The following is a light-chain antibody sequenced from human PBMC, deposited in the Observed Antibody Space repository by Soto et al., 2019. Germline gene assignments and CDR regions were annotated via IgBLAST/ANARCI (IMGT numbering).Light chain of an antibody. CDR3: QQYKNWPPLT. CDR2: GAF. Sequence: EIVMTQSPATLSVSPGETATLSCRASQSVSYNLAWYQQKPGQGPRLLIYGAFTRATGIPARFSGSGSGTHFTLTISSLQSEDFAVYYCQQYKNWPPLTFGGGTKVEIK. CDR1: QSVSYN. J-gene: IGKJ4*01. V-gene: IGKV3-15*01.